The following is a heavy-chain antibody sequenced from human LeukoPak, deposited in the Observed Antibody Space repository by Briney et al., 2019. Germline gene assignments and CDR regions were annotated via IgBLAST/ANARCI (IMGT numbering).Heavy chain of an antibody. Sequence: GASVKVSCKASGYTFTSYDTNWVRQATGQGLEWMGWMNPNSGNTGYAQKFQGRVTMTRNTSISTAYMELSSLRSEDTAVYYCARSFDLGYCSGGSCPRYAFDIWGQGTMVTVSS. CDR1: GYTFTSYD. CDR2: MNPNSGNT. J-gene: IGHJ3*02. CDR3: ARSFDLGYCSGGSCPRYAFDI. D-gene: IGHD2-15*01. V-gene: IGHV1-8*01.